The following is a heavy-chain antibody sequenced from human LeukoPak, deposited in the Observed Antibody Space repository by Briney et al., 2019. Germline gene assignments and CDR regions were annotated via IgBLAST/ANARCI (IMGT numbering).Heavy chain of an antibody. CDR1: GGSISSSRYY. V-gene: IGHV4-39*01. J-gene: IGHJ4*02. Sequence: SSETLSLTCTVSGGSISSSRYYWGWIRQPPGKGLEWIGSIYYSGSTYYSPSLKSRVTMSVDTSKNQFSLKLSSVTAADTAVYYCVRHTSADYGDHLFDYWGQGTLVTVSS. CDR3: VRHTSADYGDHLFDY. D-gene: IGHD4-17*01. CDR2: IYYSGST.